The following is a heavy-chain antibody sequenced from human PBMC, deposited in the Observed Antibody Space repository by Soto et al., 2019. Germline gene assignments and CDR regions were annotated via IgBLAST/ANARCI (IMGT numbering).Heavy chain of an antibody. D-gene: IGHD5-18*01. CDR1: GFTFSSYA. J-gene: IGHJ4*02. V-gene: IGHV3-23*01. CDR2: ISGSGGST. Sequence: TXESLRLSCAASGFTFSSYAMSWVRQAPGKGLEWVSAISGSGGSTYYADSVKGRFTISRDNSKNTLYLQMNSLRAEDTAVYYCAKDRAPAMVSPFDYWGQGTLVTVSS. CDR3: AKDRAPAMVSPFDY.